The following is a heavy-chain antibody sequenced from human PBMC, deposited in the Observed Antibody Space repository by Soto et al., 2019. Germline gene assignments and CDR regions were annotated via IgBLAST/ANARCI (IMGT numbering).Heavy chain of an antibody. D-gene: IGHD2-2*01. CDR1: GYSFTTYW. CDR2: IYPRDSDP. Sequence: GEYLKISCQGSGYSFTTYWIGWVRQMPGKGLEWMGIIYPRDSDPKYSPSFQGLVTISADKSISTAYLQWNSLKASDPSMNYCARHYGQHDAFDFWGQGTMVTVS. J-gene: IGHJ3*01. V-gene: IGHV5-51*01. CDR3: ARHYGQHDAFDF.